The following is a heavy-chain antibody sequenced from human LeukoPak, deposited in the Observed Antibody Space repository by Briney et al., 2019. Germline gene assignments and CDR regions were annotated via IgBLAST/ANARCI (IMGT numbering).Heavy chain of an antibody. CDR1: GFNLRSYG. J-gene: IGHJ4*02. CDR3: ARRGTSSSWAHFDY. D-gene: IGHD6-13*01. Sequence: GGSLRLSCAASGFNLRSYGMSWVRQAPGKGLEWVANIKQDGSEKYYVDSVKGRFTISRDNAKNSLYLQMNSLGTEDTAVYYCARRGTSSSWAHFDYRGQGTLVTVSS. CDR2: IKQDGSEK. V-gene: IGHV3-7*05.